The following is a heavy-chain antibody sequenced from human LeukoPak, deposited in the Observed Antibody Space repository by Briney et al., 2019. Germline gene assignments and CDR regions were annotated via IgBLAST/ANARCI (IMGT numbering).Heavy chain of an antibody. Sequence: ASVKVSCKVSGYTLTELSMHWVRQAPGKGLEWKGGFDPEDGETIYAQKFQGRVTMTEDTSTDTAYMELSSLRSEDTAVYYCATDASRPAGNSGNQYYFDYWGQGTLVTVSS. J-gene: IGHJ4*02. CDR2: FDPEDGET. CDR1: GYTLTELS. CDR3: ATDASRPAGNSGNQYYFDY. V-gene: IGHV1-24*01. D-gene: IGHD1-14*01.